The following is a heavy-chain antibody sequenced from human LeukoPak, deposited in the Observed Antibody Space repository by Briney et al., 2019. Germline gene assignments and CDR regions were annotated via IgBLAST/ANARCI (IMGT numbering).Heavy chain of an antibody. V-gene: IGHV4-34*01. CDR3: ARDLNGMDV. Sequence: SETLSLTCAVYGGSFSGYYWSWIRQPPGKGLEWIGEINHSGSTNYNPSLKSRVTISVDTSKNQFSLKLSSVTAADTAVYYCARDLNGMDVWGQGTTVTVSS. J-gene: IGHJ6*02. CDR1: GGSFSGYY. CDR2: INHSGST.